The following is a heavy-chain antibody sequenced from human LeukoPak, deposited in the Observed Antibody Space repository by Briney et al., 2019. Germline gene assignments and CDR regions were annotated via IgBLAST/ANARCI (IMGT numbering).Heavy chain of an antibody. V-gene: IGHV3-33*05. CDR2: IVYDGSNK. Sequence: GGSLRLSCAASGFTFSSYGMHWVRQAPGKELEWVAVIVYDGSNKYYADSVKGRFTISRDNSKNTLYLQMNSLRAEDTAVYYCARDFTDYGDYGAFDYWGQGTLVTVSS. CDR3: ARDFTDYGDYGAFDY. CDR1: GFTFSSYG. D-gene: IGHD4-17*01. J-gene: IGHJ4*02.